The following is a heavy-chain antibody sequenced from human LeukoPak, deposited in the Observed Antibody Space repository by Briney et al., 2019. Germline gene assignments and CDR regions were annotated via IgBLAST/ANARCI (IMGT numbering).Heavy chain of an antibody. J-gene: IGHJ6*02. V-gene: IGHV3-30*18. CDR2: IPYDGSNK. CDR1: GFTFSSYG. Sequence: GRSLRLSCAASGFTFSSYGMHWVRQAPGKGLEWVAVIPYDGSNKYYADSVKGRFTISRDNSKNTLYLQMNSLRAEDTAVYYCANVRGMDVWGQGTTVTVSS. CDR3: ANVRGMDV.